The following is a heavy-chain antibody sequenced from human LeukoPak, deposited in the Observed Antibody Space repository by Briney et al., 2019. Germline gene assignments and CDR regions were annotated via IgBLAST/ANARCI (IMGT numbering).Heavy chain of an antibody. CDR2: IHYTGTT. V-gene: IGHV4-34*01. Sequence: PSETLSLTCAVYGGSITGYYWSWIRQTPGRGLEWVGEIHYTGTTSYNPSLKSRATISTDTSKNQFSLRLSSVTAADTAVYYCARGNILTGYCFDFWGQGALVTVSS. CDR1: GGSITGYY. J-gene: IGHJ4*02. CDR3: ARGNILTGYCFDF. D-gene: IGHD3-9*01.